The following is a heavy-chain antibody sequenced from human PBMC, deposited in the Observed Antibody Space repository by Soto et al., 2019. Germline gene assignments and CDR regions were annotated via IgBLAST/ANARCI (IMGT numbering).Heavy chain of an antibody. D-gene: IGHD2-15*01. CDR2: ISSSGSTI. Sequence: LRLSCAASGFTFSSYEMNWVRQAPGKGLEWVSYISSSGSTIYYADSVKGRFTISRDNAKNSLYLQMNSLRAEDTAVYYCALYSSGGSCYSSYYYYGMDVWGQGTTVTVSS. J-gene: IGHJ6*02. V-gene: IGHV3-48*03. CDR1: GFTFSSYE. CDR3: ALYSSGGSCYSSYYYYGMDV.